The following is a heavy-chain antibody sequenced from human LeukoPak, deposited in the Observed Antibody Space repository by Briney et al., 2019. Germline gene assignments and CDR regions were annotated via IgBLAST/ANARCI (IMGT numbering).Heavy chain of an antibody. CDR2: IYYRGST. D-gene: IGHD6-19*01. J-gene: IGHJ4*02. Sequence: PSETLSLTCTVSGGSINNSSYFWGWIRQSPGKELEWIASIYYRGSTYYNPSLKSRVTISVDTSKNQFSLKLSSVTAADTAVYYCARNSLARQWLALWGQGTLVTVSS. CDR3: ARNSLARQWLAL. CDR1: GGSINNSSYF. V-gene: IGHV4-39*01.